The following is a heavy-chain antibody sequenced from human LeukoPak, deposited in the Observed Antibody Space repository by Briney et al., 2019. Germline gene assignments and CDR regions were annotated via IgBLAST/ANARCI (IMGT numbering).Heavy chain of an antibody. D-gene: IGHD3-22*01. CDR2: MWSHGNSQ. CDR1: GFAFTTYG. CDR3: ARDVDTSGHLGWFDP. Sequence: GTSLRLSCAASGFAFTTYGIHWVRQAPGKGLEWVAVMWSHGNSQNYADSVKGRFTISRDNSKKTVYMQMNSLRVEDTAVYYCARDVDTSGHLGWFDPWGQGTLVTVSS. V-gene: IGHV3-33*01. J-gene: IGHJ5*02.